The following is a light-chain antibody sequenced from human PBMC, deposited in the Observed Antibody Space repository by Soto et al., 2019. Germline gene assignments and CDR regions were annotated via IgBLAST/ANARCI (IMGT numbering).Light chain of an antibody. V-gene: IGKV1-5*03. CDR3: QQSDTYVT. Sequence: DIQMTQAPSTLSGSVGDRVTISCRASQTISSWLAWYQQKPGKAPKLRIYKASTLKSGVPSRFSGSGSGTEFTLTISSLQPDDFATYYCQQSDTYVTFGQGTKVDI. J-gene: IGKJ1*01. CDR2: KAS. CDR1: QTISSW.